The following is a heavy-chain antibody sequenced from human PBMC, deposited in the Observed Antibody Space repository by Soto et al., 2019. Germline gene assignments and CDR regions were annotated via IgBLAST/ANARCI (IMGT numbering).Heavy chain of an antibody. CDR2: IIPIFGTA. Sequence: SVKVSCKASGGTFSSYAISWGRQAPGQGLEWMGGIIPIFGTANYAQKFQGRVTITADESTSTAYMELSSLRSEDTAVYYCARPLVVVENAFDIWGQGTMVTVSS. CDR3: ARPLVVVENAFDI. CDR1: GGTFSSYA. D-gene: IGHD2-15*01. J-gene: IGHJ3*02. V-gene: IGHV1-69*13.